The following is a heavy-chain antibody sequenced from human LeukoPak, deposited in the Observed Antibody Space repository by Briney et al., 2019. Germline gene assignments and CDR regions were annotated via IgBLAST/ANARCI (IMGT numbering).Heavy chain of an antibody. CDR1: GGSISTYY. Sequence: NPSETLSLTCTVSGGSISTYYWSWIRQPPGKGLEWIGYIYYSGSTNYNPSLKSRVTISVDTSKNQFSLKLSSVTAADTAVYYCARVSYGAIFDYWGQGTLVTVSS. V-gene: IGHV4-59*01. CDR3: ARVSYGAIFDY. D-gene: IGHD5-18*01. CDR2: IYYSGST. J-gene: IGHJ4*02.